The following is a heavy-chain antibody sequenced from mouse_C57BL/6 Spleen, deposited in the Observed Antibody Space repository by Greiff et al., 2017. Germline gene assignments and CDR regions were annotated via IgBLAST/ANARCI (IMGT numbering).Heavy chain of an antibody. CDR1: GYAFSSSW. CDR2: IYPGDGDT. Sequence: VKLMESGPELVKPGASVKISCKASGYAFSSSWMNWVKQRPGKGLEWIGRIYPGDGDTNYNGKFKGKATLTADKSSSTAYMQLSSLTSEDSAVYFCARRITTEGFDYWGQGTTLTVSS. CDR3: ARRITTEGFDY. V-gene: IGHV1-82*01. D-gene: IGHD1-1*01. J-gene: IGHJ2*01.